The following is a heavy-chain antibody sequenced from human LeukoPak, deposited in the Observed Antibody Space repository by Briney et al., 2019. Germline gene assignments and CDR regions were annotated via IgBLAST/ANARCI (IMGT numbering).Heavy chain of an antibody. CDR3: ALRLRNYYDTSGYDY. J-gene: IGHJ4*02. D-gene: IGHD3-22*01. Sequence: GASLTISFKGSAYSFTNYWIGWVRQMPGKRLEWMGIIYPVDSDTRYSPSFQAQVTISADKSISTAYLQWSSLKASDTAIYYCALRLRNYYDTSGYDYWGQGTLVTVSS. CDR1: AYSFTNYW. V-gene: IGHV5-51*01. CDR2: IYPVDSDT.